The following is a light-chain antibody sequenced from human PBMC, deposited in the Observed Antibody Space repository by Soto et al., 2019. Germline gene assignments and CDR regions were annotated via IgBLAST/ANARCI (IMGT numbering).Light chain of an antibody. CDR2: GVI. V-gene: IGLV2-14*01. J-gene: IGLJ1*01. CDR1: SSDVGGYGY. CDR3: SSYTSSSTYV. Sequence: QSVLTQPASVSGSPGQSITVSCTGTSSDVGGYGYVSWYQQHPGKAPKLLIYGVINRHSGVSNRFSGSKSDNTASLTISGLQAEDEADYYCSSYTSSSTYVFGSGTRSPS.